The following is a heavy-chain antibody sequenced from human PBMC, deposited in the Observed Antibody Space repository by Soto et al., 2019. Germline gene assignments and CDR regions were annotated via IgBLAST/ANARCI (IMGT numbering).Heavy chain of an antibody. CDR2: VNHSGTT. CDR3: ARGIGYCSSINCYSSRRLRFDS. V-gene: IGHV4-34*01. Sequence: TLSLTCAVYGGSFSGYYWTWIRQSPEKGLEWIGEVNHSGTTYYNPSLKTRVTISVHTPKNQFSLKMSSVTAADTAVYYCARGIGYCSSINCYSSRRLRFDSWGQGTLVTVSS. CDR1: GGSFSGYY. D-gene: IGHD2-2*01. J-gene: IGHJ4*02.